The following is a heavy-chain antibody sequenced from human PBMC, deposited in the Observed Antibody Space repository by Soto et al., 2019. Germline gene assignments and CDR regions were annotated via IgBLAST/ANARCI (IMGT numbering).Heavy chain of an antibody. CDR2: IFPLLAMV. D-gene: IGHD1-26*01. CDR1: GGDLSNSG. CDR3: AKDDGAGVKS. Sequence: QVNLVQSGTEMKKPGSSVMVSCKVSGGDLSNSGISWVRQAPGQGLEWMGGIFPLLAMVDYSQKFQGRVSISADESTNTSYMVRGRRRSEDTAVYYCAKDDGAGVKSWGQGTLVIVSS. V-gene: IGHV1-69*04. J-gene: IGHJ4*02.